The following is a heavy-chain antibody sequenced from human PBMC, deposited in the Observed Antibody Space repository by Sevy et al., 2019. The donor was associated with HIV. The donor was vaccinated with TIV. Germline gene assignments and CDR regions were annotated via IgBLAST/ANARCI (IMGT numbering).Heavy chain of an antibody. CDR1: GGSISSGGYY. CDR3: ARDRDCSGGSCYPGSYGLDV. D-gene: IGHD2-15*01. CDR2: IYYSGST. V-gene: IGHV4-31*03. J-gene: IGHJ6*02. Sequence: SETLSLTCTVSGGSISSGGYYWSWIRQHPGKGLEWIGYIYYSGSTYYNPSLKSRVTISVDTSKNQFSLKLTSVTAADRAVYYCARDRDCSGGSCYPGSYGLDVWGQGTTVTVSS.